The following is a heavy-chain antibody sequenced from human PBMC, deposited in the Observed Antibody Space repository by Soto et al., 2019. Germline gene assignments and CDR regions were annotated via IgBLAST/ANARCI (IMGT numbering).Heavy chain of an antibody. CDR1: GFTFSSYA. V-gene: IGHV3-23*01. CDR2: ITYTGGST. D-gene: IGHD6-25*01. J-gene: IGHJ4*02. CDR3: AKAQRMVSIPSNIDY. Sequence: EVQLLESGGGLVQPGGSLRLSCAASGFTFSSYAMSWVRQAPGKGLEWASAITYTGGSTYYADSVKGRFTISRDNSKNTLYLQMHSLRAVDTAVYYCAKAQRMVSIPSNIDYWGQGALVTVSS.